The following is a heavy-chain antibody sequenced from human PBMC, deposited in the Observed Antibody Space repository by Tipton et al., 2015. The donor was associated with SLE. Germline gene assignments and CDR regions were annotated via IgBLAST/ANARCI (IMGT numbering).Heavy chain of an antibody. CDR2: LHHSGST. D-gene: IGHD1-1*01. CDR1: GYSISSGY. J-gene: IGHJ3*02. Sequence: TLSLTCSVSGYSISSGYCGWIRQPPGKDLEWIATLHHSGSTYYSPSLKSRVTIPVDTSKNQFSLKLSSVTAADTAVYYCARDLWNDSAFDIWGQGTMVTVSS. CDR3: ARDLWNDSAFDI. V-gene: IGHV4-38-2*02.